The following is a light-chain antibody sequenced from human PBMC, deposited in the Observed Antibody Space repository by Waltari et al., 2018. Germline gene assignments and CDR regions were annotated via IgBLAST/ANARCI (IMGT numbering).Light chain of an antibody. CDR3: QSYDSSLRRV. V-gene: IGLV1-40*01. CDR1: RSNTRAGYD. Sequence: QSVLTPPPSVSPAPEPRVPISCPASRSNTRAGYDLHWSQQLPGTAPKLLIFGNSNRPSGVPDRFSGSKSGTSASLAITGLQAEDEADYYCQSYDSSLRRVFGGGTKLTVL. J-gene: IGLJ2*01. CDR2: GNS.